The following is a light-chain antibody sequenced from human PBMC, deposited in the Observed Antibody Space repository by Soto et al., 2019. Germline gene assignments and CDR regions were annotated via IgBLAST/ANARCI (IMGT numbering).Light chain of an antibody. Sequence: QLVLTQSPSASASLGASVKLTCTLSSGHNSYAIAWHQQQPEKGPRYLMKLNSDGSHTKGDGIPDRFSGSSSGAERYLTISSLQPEDEADYYCQTWGTGIRVFGGGTKLTVL. V-gene: IGLV4-69*01. CDR2: LNSDGSH. CDR1: SGHNSYA. CDR3: QTWGTGIRV. J-gene: IGLJ3*02.